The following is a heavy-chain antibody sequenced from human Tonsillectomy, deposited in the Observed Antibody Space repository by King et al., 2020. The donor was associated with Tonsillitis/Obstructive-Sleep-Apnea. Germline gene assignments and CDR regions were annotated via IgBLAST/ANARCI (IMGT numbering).Heavy chain of an antibody. V-gene: IGHV3-30*01. D-gene: IGHD2-2*01. CDR2: ISYDGSIK. Sequence: VQLVESGGGVVQPGRSLRLSCAASGFTFSSYAMHWVRQAPGKGLEWVAVISYDGSIKYYADSVKGRFTISRDNSKNTLYLQMNSLRAEDTAVYYCAGETRYQLPWAYYFDYWGQGTLVTVSS. J-gene: IGHJ4*02. CDR3: AGETRYQLPWAYYFDY. CDR1: GFTFSSYA.